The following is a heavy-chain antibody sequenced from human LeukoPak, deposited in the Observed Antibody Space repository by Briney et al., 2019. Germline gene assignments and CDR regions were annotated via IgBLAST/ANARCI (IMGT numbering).Heavy chain of an antibody. CDR2: ISSSGSTI. CDR3: ARLLGAFDI. Sequence: QPGGSLRLSCAASGFTFSSYGMHWVRQAPGKGLEWVSYISSSGSTIYYADSVKGRFTISRDNAKNSLYLQMNSLRAEDTAVYYCARLLGAFDIWGQGTMVTVSS. J-gene: IGHJ3*02. D-gene: IGHD3-16*01. CDR1: GFTFSSYG. V-gene: IGHV3-48*04.